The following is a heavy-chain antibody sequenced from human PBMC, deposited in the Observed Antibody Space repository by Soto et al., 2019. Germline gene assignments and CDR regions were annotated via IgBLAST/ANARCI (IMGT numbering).Heavy chain of an antibody. CDR3: ARDRDDYGSGNYYNRIDF. CDR2: IIPLFGTP. CDR1: GGIFSTYA. D-gene: IGHD3-10*01. V-gene: IGHV1-69*01. Sequence: QAQLVQSGAEVKKPGSSVKVSCKASGGIFSTYAISWLRQVPGQGLEWMGGIIPLFGTPNYAQRFQGRVTITADESTSTAYMELSRLRSEDTAVYYCARDRDDYGSGNYYNRIDFWGQGTLVTVSS. J-gene: IGHJ4*02.